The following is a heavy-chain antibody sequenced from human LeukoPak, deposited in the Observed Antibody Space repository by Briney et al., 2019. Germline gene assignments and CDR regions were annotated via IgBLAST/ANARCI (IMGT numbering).Heavy chain of an antibody. CDR2: IYTSGST. J-gene: IGHJ4*02. D-gene: IGHD3-22*01. CDR1: GGSISSGSYY. V-gene: IGHV4-61*02. Sequence: SETLSLTCTVSGGSISSGSYYWSWIRQPAGKGLEWIGRIYTSGSTNYNPSLKSRVTISVDTSKNQFSLKLSSVTAADTAVYYCARENYYDSSGYQYYFDYWGQGTLVTVSS. CDR3: ARENYYDSSGYQYYFDY.